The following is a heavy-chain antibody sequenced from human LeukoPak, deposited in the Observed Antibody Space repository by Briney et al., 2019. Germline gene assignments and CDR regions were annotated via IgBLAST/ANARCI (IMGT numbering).Heavy chain of an antibody. CDR1: GFTFSNSW. D-gene: IGHD2-2*01. J-gene: IGHJ5*01. CDR2: IKQDGGEK. V-gene: IGHV3-7*03. Sequence: PGGSLRLSCVASGFTFSNSWMSWVRQAPGKGLEWVANIKQDGGEKYYVGSVKGRFTISRDNAKNSVYLQMNSLRAEDTALYYCAKDLYCSSASCYVMNWFESWGQGTLVTVSS. CDR3: AKDLYCSSASCYVMNWFES.